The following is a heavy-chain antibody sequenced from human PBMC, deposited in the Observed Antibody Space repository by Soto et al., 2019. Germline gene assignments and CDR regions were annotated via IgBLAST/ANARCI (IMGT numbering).Heavy chain of an antibody. CDR3: ARNRGLMVPIPVDGMDV. CDR2: IDPSDSYN. CDR1: GYRFTRYW. J-gene: IGHJ6*02. V-gene: IGHV5-10-1*01. Sequence: VESLTISCQGPGYRFTRYWIIWVPQMSGKGLECMGRIDPSDSYNNYSPSFQGHVTISADKSISTAYLQWRSLKASDTAVYYCARNRGLMVPIPVDGMDVWGQGTPVTVSS. D-gene: IGHD2-8*01.